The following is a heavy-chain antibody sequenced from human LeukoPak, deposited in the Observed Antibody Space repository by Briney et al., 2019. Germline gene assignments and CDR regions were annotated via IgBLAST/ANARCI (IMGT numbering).Heavy chain of an antibody. CDR3: ARADCSSSTCYLRRSWFDP. J-gene: IGHJ5*02. CDR2: ISTSSRYI. Sequence: SGGSLRLSCAASGFTLSNYDTNWVRQAPGKGLEWVSYISTSSRYIYYKDSVRGRFTISRDDAKNSLYLEMNSLRDEDTAVYYCARADCSSSTCYLRRSWFDPWGQGTLVTVSS. CDR1: GFTLSNYD. V-gene: IGHV3-21*01. D-gene: IGHD2-2*01.